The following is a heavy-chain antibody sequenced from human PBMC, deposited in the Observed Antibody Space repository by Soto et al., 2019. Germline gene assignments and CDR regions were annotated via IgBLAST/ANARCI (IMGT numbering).Heavy chain of an antibody. V-gene: IGHV3-64*01. J-gene: IGHJ4*02. CDR1: GFTFSSYA. CDR3: ARGRSEGPSAAPGIAGAGTPHFDY. D-gene: IGHD6-19*01. Sequence: EVQLVESGGGLVQPGGSLRLSCAASGFTFSSYAMHWVRQAPGKGLEYVSAISSNGGSTYYANSVKGRFTISRDNSKNQLYLQMGSLRAEDMAVYYCARGRSEGPSAAPGIAGAGTPHFDYWGQGTLVTVSS. CDR2: ISSNGGST.